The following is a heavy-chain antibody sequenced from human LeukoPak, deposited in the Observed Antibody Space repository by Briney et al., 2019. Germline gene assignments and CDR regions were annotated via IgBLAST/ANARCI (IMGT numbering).Heavy chain of an antibody. CDR1: GGSISSSSYY. D-gene: IGHD4-11*01. CDR2: IYYSGST. Sequence: SQTLSLTCTVSGGSISSSSYYWGWIRQPPGKGLEWIGSIYYSGSTYYNPSLKSRVTISVDTSKNQFSLKLSSVTAADTAVYYCARPRYSNQPLFDYWGQGTLVTVSS. CDR3: ARPRYSNQPLFDY. V-gene: IGHV4-39*01. J-gene: IGHJ4*02.